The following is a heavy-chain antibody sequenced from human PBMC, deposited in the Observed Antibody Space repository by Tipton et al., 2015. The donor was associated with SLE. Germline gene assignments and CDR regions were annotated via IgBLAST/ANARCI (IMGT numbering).Heavy chain of an antibody. V-gene: IGHV4-39*07. J-gene: IGHJ5*01. D-gene: IGHD5-18*01. CDR3: ARATDTAMAAGWFAS. Sequence: TLSLTCSVSGDSFYSSHDQWDWIRQSPGKGLEWIGSRFSGGSTYYNPSLQSRVTISSDMSKSQLSLRLTSVTVADTGVYYCARATDTAMAAGWFASWGQGTLVTVSS. CDR1: GDSFYSSHDQ. CDR2: RFSGGST.